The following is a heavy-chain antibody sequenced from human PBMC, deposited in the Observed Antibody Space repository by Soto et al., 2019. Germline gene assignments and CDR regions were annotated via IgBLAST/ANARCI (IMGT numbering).Heavy chain of an antibody. V-gene: IGHV3-15*01. J-gene: IGHJ4*02. CDR2: IKSKTDGGTT. CDR3: TTDYVYYNWNPALDY. Sequence: GGSLRLSCAASGFTFSNAWMSWVRQAPGKGLEWVGRIKSKTDGGTTDYAAPVKGRFTISRDDSKNTLYLQMNSLKTEDTAVYYCTTDYVYYNWNPALDYWGQGTLVTVSS. D-gene: IGHD1-20*01. CDR1: GFTFSNAW.